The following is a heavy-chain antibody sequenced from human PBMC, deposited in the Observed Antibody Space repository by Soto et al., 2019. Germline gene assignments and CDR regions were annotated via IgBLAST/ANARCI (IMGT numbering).Heavy chain of an antibody. CDR1: GGSVSSGSYY. CDR2: IYYSGST. CDR3: ARDRITLANDAFDI. Sequence: KPSETLSLTCTVSGGSVSSGSYYWSWIRQPPGKGLEWIGYIYYSGSTNYNPSLKSRVTISVDTSKNQFSLNLSSVTAAADTAVYYCARDRITLANDAFDIWGQGTMVTVS. V-gene: IGHV4-61*01. J-gene: IGHJ3*02. D-gene: IGHD3-10*01.